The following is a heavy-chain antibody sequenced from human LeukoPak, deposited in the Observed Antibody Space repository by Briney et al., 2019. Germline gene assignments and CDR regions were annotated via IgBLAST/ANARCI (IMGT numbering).Heavy chain of an antibody. Sequence: PGGSLRLSCAASGFTFSSYWMNWVRQAPGKGLEWVANIKQDGSEKYYVDSVKGRFTISRDNAKNSLYLQMNSLRAEDTAVYYCARDREYSSSWYWSPSPRFDYWGQGTLVTVSS. J-gene: IGHJ4*02. V-gene: IGHV3-7*01. CDR3: ARDREYSSSWYWSPSPRFDY. CDR2: IKQDGSEK. CDR1: GFTFSSYW. D-gene: IGHD6-13*01.